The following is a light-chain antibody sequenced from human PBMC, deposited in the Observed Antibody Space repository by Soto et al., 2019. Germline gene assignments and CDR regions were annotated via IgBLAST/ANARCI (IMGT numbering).Light chain of an antibody. J-gene: IGLJ1*01. Sequence: QSALTQPASVSGSPGQSITISCTGTSTDVGGYKYVSRYQQHPGKAPKFMIYDVTSRPSGISNRFSGSKSGNTAFLIISGLQAEDEADYYCLSYTSSDTYVFGTGTKVTVL. CDR1: STDVGGYKY. V-gene: IGLV2-14*01. CDR3: LSYTSSDTYV. CDR2: DVT.